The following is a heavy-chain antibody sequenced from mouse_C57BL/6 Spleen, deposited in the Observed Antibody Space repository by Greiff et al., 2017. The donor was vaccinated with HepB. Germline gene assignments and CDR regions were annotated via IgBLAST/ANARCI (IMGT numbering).Heavy chain of an antibody. Sequence: VQLQESGAELVRPGASVTLSCKASGYTFTDYEMHWVKQTPVHGLEWIGAIDPETGGTAYNQKFKGKAILTADKSSSTAYMELRSLTSEDSAVYYCTRCGYYSNHGGAMDYWGQGTSVTVSS. CDR3: TRCGYYSNHGGAMDY. D-gene: IGHD2-5*01. CDR2: IDPETGGT. V-gene: IGHV1-15*01. J-gene: IGHJ4*01. CDR1: GYTFTDYE.